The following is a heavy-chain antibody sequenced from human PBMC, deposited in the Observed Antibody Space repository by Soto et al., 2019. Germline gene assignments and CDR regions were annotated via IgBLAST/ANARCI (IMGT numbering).Heavy chain of an antibody. CDR3: ASRSKPDYYYGMDV. D-gene: IGHD2-2*01. CDR1: GFTFSSYE. J-gene: IGHJ6*02. CDR2: ISSSGSTI. Sequence: GGSLRLSCAASGFTFSSYEMNWVRQAPGKGLEWVSYISSSGSTIYYADSVKGRFTISRDNAKNSLYLQMNSLRAEDTAVYYCASRSKPDYYYGMDVWGQGTTVTVSS. V-gene: IGHV3-48*03.